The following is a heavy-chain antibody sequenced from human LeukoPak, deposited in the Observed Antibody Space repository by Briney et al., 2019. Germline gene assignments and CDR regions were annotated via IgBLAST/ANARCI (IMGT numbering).Heavy chain of an antibody. Sequence: GGSLRLSCAASGFTFSSYAMSWVRQAPGKGLEWVSAISGSGGGTYYADSVKGRFTISRDNSKNTLYLQMNSLRAEGTAVYYCAKDRVNSIPFDYWGQGTLVIVSS. CDR3: AKDRVNSIPFDY. D-gene: IGHD3-3*02. CDR2: ISGSGGGT. J-gene: IGHJ4*02. V-gene: IGHV3-23*01. CDR1: GFTFSSYA.